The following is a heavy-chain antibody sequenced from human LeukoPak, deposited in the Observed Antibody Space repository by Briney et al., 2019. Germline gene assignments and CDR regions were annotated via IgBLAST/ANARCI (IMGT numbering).Heavy chain of an antibody. CDR2: INPNSGGT. D-gene: IGHD3-10*01. Sequence: ASVKVSCKASGYTFTGYYMHWVRQAPGQGLEWMGWINPNSGGTNYAQKFQGRVTMTRDTSISTAYMELSRLRSDDTAVYYCARCFYGSGSYCPDYWGQGTLVTVPS. V-gene: IGHV1-2*02. CDR1: GYTFTGYY. J-gene: IGHJ4*02. CDR3: ARCFYGSGSYCPDY.